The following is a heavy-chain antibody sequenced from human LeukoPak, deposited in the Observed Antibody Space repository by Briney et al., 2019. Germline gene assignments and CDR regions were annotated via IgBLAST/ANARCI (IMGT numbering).Heavy chain of an antibody. J-gene: IGHJ4*02. CDR1: GFTFSHYW. CDR3: ARHSPLWNY. CDR2: IEQNGAEQ. D-gene: IGHD1-1*01. Sequence: GGSLRLSCSASGFTFSHYWMTWVRQAPGKGLEWVAHIEQNGAEQYYVDSVRGRFTISRVNAKNSLFLQMNSLRAEDTALYYCARHSPLWNYWGQGTLVTVSS. V-gene: IGHV3-7*04.